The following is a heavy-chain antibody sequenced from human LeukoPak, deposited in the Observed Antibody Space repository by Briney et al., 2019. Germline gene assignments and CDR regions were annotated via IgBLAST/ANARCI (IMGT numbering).Heavy chain of an antibody. J-gene: IGHJ6*02. V-gene: IGHV1-46*01. Sequence: ASVKVSCKASGYTFTSYYMHWVRQAPGQGLESMGIINPSGGSTSYAQKFQGRVTMTRDTSTSTVYMELSSLRSEDTAVYYCASSTVTTDYYYYGMDVWGQGTTVTVSS. D-gene: IGHD4-17*01. CDR3: ASSTVTTDYYYYGMDV. CDR2: INPSGGST. CDR1: GYTFTSYY.